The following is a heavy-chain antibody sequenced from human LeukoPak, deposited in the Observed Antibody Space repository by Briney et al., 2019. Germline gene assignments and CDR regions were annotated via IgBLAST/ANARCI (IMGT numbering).Heavy chain of an antibody. CDR2: IYYSGST. V-gene: IGHV4-59*01. Sequence: PSETLSLTCTVSGGSISSYYWSWIRQPPGKGLEWIGYIYYSGSTNYNPSLMSRVTISVDTSKNQFSLKLSSVTAADTAVYYCARVGYCSSTSCYTGYYYMDVWGKGTTVTVSS. CDR3: ARVGYCSSTSCYTGYYYMDV. D-gene: IGHD2-2*02. CDR1: GGSISSYY. J-gene: IGHJ6*03.